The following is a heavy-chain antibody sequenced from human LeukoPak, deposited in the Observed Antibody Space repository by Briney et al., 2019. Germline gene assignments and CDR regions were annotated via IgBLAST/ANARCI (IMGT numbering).Heavy chain of an antibody. CDR3: ARAARLETYYDILTGYYMPPYFDY. V-gene: IGHV4-39*07. Sequence: SETLSLTCTVSGGSISSSSYYWGWIRQPPGKGLEWIGSIYYSGSTYYNPSLKSRVTISVDTSKNQFSLKLSSVTAADTAVYYCARAARLETYYDILTGYYMPPYFDYWGQGTLVTVS. CDR2: IYYSGST. CDR1: GGSISSSSYY. D-gene: IGHD3-9*01. J-gene: IGHJ4*02.